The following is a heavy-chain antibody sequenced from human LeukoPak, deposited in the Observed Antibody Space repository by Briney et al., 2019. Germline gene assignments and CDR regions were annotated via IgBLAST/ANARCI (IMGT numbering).Heavy chain of an antibody. Sequence: ARRSLRLSCAASGFSVGDKYMSWVRQAPGKGMEWVSLIYSAGDTFFSDSVRGRFTASRNNSKNTLYLQMNSLRAEDTAFYYCARDSNSFPNFFDLWGQGTLVTVSS. CDR3: ARDSNSFPNFFDL. CDR2: IYSAGDT. V-gene: IGHV3-53*01. J-gene: IGHJ4*02. CDR1: GFSVGDKY. D-gene: IGHD4-23*01.